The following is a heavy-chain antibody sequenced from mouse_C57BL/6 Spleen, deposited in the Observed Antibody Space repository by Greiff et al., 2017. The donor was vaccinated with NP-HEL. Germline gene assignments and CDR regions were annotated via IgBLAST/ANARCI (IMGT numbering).Heavy chain of an antibody. CDR2: ISYDGSN. Sequence: EVQLVESGPGLVKPSQSLSLTCSVTGYSITSGYYWNWIRQFPGNKLEWMGYISYDGSNNYNPSLKNRISITRDTSKNQFFLKLNSVTTEDTATYYCARFDYYGNPYWYFDVWGTGTTVTVSS. J-gene: IGHJ1*03. D-gene: IGHD2-1*01. CDR3: ARFDYYGNPYWYFDV. CDR1: GYSITSGYY. V-gene: IGHV3-6*01.